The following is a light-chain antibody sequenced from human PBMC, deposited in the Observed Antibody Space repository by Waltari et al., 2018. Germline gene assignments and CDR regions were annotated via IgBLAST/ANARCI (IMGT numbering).Light chain of an antibody. CDR3: QQYYSTPPSLT. J-gene: IGKJ4*01. CDR1: QYVNKY. V-gene: IGKV1-33*01. Sequence: DVQLTQSPSSLSASVGDSVTITCRASQYVNKYLNWYQHRPGEAPKLLIYDTSNLQAGVPSRFSGSGHGTDFSFTISSLQPEDVAVYYCQQYYSTPPSLTFGGGTKVEIK. CDR2: DTS.